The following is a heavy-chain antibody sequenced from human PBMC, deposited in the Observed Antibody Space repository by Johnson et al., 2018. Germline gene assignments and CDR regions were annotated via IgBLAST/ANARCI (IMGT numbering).Heavy chain of an antibody. Sequence: VQLVESGAEVKKPGASVKVSCKASGYTFTGYYMHWVRQAPGQGFEWMGWINPKSGDTNYAQKFQGRVTMTRDTSISTAYMELGRVRSDDTAVYYCARVGDSSSYYYGLGVWGQGTTVTVSS. CDR3: ARVGDSSSYYYGLGV. CDR1: GYTFTGYY. J-gene: IGHJ6*02. CDR2: INPKSGDT. V-gene: IGHV1-2*02. D-gene: IGHD6-13*01.